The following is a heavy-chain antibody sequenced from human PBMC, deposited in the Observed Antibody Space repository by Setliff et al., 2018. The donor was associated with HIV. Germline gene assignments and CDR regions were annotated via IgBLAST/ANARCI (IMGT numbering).Heavy chain of an antibody. Sequence: SETLSLTCTVSGDSIGHYKWSWFRQSAGKGLEWLGRVSSSGNTDYNASLKSRLTILVDMSNNHFSLHLRSVTAADTAVYFCARGLDWLFDYWGPGMLVTVSS. CDR2: VSSSGNT. CDR3: ARGLDWLFDY. CDR1: GDSIGHYK. J-gene: IGHJ4*02. D-gene: IGHD3-9*01. V-gene: IGHV4-4*07.